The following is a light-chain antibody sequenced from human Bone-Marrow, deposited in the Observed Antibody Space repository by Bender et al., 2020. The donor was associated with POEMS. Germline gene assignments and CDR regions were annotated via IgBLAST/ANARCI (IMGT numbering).Light chain of an antibody. CDR3: YSYAGIFSSV. Sequence: QSALTQPRSVSGSPGQSVTISCTGTGSDFGGYKYVSWYQQHPGKAPKLIIYDVTKRPSGVPDRFSGSKSGNTASLTISGLQDDDEADYYCYSYAGIFSSVFGSGTKVTVL. J-gene: IGLJ1*01. V-gene: IGLV2-11*01. CDR1: GSDFGGYKY. CDR2: DVT.